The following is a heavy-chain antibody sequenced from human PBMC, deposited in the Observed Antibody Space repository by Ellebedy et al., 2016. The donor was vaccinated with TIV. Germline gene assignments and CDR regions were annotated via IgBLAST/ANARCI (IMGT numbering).Heavy chain of an antibody. CDR2: ISGYTGNT. CDR3: ARHLESRWLIHGGDY. J-gene: IGHJ4*02. D-gene: IGHD3-16*01. Sequence: AASVKVSCKASGYTFSDYDISWVRQAPGQGLEWMGWISGYTGNTTYAQKYQGRVTMTTDSSTRTSYMELSSLTSDDTAIYYCARHLESRWLIHGGDYWGQGSLVTVSS. CDR1: GYTFSDYD. V-gene: IGHV1-18*01.